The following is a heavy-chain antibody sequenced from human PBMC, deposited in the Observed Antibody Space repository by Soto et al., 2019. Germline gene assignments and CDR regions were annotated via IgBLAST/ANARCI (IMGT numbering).Heavy chain of an antibody. J-gene: IGHJ5*02. CDR1: GGTFSSYA. Sequence: QVPLVQSGAEVKKPGSSVKVSCKASGGTFSSYAISWVRQAPGQGLEWMGGIIPIFGTANYAQKFQGRVTITADEPTSASYRELSSLRSEDTAVYYCARGGYSYGYVDWCDPWGQGTLVTVSS. CDR2: IIPIFGTA. V-gene: IGHV1-69*12. CDR3: ARGGYSYGYVDWCDP. D-gene: IGHD5-18*01.